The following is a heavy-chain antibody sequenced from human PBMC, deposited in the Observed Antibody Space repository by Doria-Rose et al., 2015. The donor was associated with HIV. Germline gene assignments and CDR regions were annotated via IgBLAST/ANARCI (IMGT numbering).Heavy chain of an antibody. CDR2: IFSDDVR. J-gene: IGHJ4*02. D-gene: IGHD6-13*01. Sequence: QVQLVQSGPVLVKPTETLTLTCTVSGVSLSSPGMGVSWIRQPPGKALEWLANIFSDDVRSYTTSLKSRLTIYRGTAKTKVLRAMTDMDPVDTATYYCARIKSSRWYHKSYFDFWGQGAVVIVSA. CDR1: GVSLSSPGMG. CDR3: ARIKSSRWYHKSYFDF. V-gene: IGHV2-26*01.